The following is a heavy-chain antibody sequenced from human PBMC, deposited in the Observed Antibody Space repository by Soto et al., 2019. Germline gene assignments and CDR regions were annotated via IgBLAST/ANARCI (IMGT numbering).Heavy chain of an antibody. CDR2: ITDNGGST. CDR1: GFTFSRDG. J-gene: IGHJ4*02. V-gene: IGHV3-23*01. D-gene: IGHD4-17*01. CDR3: AKERPTTTAFDY. Sequence: XESLRLSCAASGFTFSRDGMSWVRQAPGKGLEWVSLITDNGGSTYYADSVKGRFTISRDNSRNTLFLQMNSLRAEDTAVYYCAKERPTTTAFDYWGQGALVTVSS.